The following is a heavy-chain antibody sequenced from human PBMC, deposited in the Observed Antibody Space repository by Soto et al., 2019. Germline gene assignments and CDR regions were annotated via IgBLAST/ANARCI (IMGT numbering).Heavy chain of an antibody. CDR1: DNTFTHYG. Sequence: ASVKVSCKSSDNTFTHYGINWVRQAPGQGLEWMGWISGYNGNTKYAQKFQDRVTMTADTSTRTAFMEVRSLTSDDTGVYFCAATGGNYFGLDVWGQGATVTVSS. CDR2: ISGYNGNT. D-gene: IGHD2-8*02. J-gene: IGHJ6*02. CDR3: AATGGNYFGLDV. V-gene: IGHV1-18*01.